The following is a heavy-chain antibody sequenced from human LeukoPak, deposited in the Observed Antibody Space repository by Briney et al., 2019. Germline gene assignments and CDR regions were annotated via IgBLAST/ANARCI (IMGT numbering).Heavy chain of an antibody. CDR1: GYTFTGYY. Sequence: ASVKVSCKASGYTFTGYYMHWVRQAPGQGLEWMGWINPNSGGTNYAQKFQGRDTMTRDTSISTAYMELSRLRSDDTAVYYCASSSGWYNNWFDPWGQGTLVTVSS. J-gene: IGHJ5*02. D-gene: IGHD6-19*01. CDR3: ASSSGWYNNWFDP. CDR2: INPNSGGT. V-gene: IGHV1-2*02.